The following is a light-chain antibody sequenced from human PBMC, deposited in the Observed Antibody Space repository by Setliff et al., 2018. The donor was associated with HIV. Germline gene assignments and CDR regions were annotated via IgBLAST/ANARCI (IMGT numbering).Light chain of an antibody. J-gene: IGLJ1*01. CDR3: SSYAGSSYV. Sequence: QSVLAQSPSASGSPGQSVAISRTGTSSDVGGYNYVSWHQQHPGKAPKVIIYEVSKRPSGVPDRFSGSKSGNTASLTVSGLQAEDEADYYCSSYAGSSYVFGSGTKVTVL. V-gene: IGLV2-8*01. CDR2: EVS. CDR1: SSDVGGYNY.